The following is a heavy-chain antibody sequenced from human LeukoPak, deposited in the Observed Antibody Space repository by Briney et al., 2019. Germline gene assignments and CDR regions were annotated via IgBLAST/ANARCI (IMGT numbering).Heavy chain of an antibody. CDR3: ASSGSDYYYYGMDV. Sequence: ASVKVSCKVSGYTFTSYDINWVRRATGQGLEWMGWMNPNSGNTGYAQKFQGRVTMTRNTSISTAYMELSSLRSEDTAVYYCASSGSDYYYYGMDVWGQGTTVTVSS. V-gene: IGHV1-8*01. CDR1: GYTFTSYD. CDR2: MNPNSGNT. J-gene: IGHJ6*02. D-gene: IGHD1-26*01.